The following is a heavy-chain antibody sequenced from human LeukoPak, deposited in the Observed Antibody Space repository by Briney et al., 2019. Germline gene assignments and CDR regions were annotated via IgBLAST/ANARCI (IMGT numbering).Heavy chain of an antibody. CDR1: GFIFSSHA. V-gene: IGHV3-30*04. Sequence: GGSLRLSCAASGFIFSSHAIHWVRQAPGKGLEWVAVISYDGSSQYYADSVKGRFTISRDNSKNTLDLRMNSLRVEDTAVYYCARDNVRLATANYYYYMDVWGKGTTVTVSS. J-gene: IGHJ6*03. CDR2: ISYDGSSQ. CDR3: ARDNVRLATANYYYYMDV. D-gene: IGHD6-13*01.